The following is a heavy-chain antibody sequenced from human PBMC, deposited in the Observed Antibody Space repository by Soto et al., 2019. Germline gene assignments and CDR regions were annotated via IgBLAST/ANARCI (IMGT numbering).Heavy chain of an antibody. CDR3: AKDLSWELAHFDY. CDR2: ISYDGSNK. J-gene: IGHJ4*02. D-gene: IGHD1-26*01. Sequence: GGSLRLSCAASGFTFSSYGMHWVRQAPGKGLEWVAVISYDGSNKYYADSVKGRFTISRDNSKNTLYLQMNSLRAEDTAVYYCAKDLSWELAHFDYWGQGTLVTVSS. CDR1: GFTFSSYG. V-gene: IGHV3-30*18.